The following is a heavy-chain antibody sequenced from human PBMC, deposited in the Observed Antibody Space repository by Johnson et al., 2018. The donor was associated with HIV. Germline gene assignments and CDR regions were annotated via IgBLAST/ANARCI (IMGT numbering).Heavy chain of an antibody. CDR2: ISYDGSNK. CDR1: GFTLSSYA. CDR3: AKDSVYSSIYYKIGSFDI. J-gene: IGHJ3*02. D-gene: IGHD6-13*01. Sequence: QVQLVESGGGVVQPGRSLRLSCAASGFTLSSYAMHWVRQAPGKGLEWAAVISYDGSNKYYADSVKGRSTISRNNSKNTLYLQMNSLRAEETALYYCAKDSVYSSIYYKIGSFDIWGQGTRVTVSS. V-gene: IGHV3-30-3*01.